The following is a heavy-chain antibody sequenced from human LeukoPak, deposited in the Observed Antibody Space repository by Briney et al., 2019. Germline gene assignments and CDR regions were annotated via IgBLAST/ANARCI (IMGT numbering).Heavy chain of an antibody. CDR1: GGSISSHY. J-gene: IGHJ4*02. V-gene: IGHV4-59*11. Sequence: PSETLSLTCTVSGGSISSHYWSWIRQPPGKGPEWIGCIYYSGNTNYNPSLESRVTISVDTSKNQFSLKLSSVTAADTAVYYCARGPPIPDYGGNSLDYWGQGTLVTVSS. CDR3: ARGPPIPDYGGNSLDY. D-gene: IGHD4-23*01. CDR2: IYYSGNT.